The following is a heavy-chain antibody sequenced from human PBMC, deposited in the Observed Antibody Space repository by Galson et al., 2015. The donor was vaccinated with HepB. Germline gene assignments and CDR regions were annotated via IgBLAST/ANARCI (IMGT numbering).Heavy chain of an antibody. Sequence: SLRLSCAASGFTFSSYGMHWVRQSPGKGLEWVAVISYDGSNKFYADSVKGRFTISRDNSKNKLSLQMNSLRAEDTAVYYCAKDLLYDYLLDYWGQGTLVTVSS. CDR2: ISYDGSNK. D-gene: IGHD3-16*02. CDR1: GFTFSSYG. V-gene: IGHV3-30*18. CDR3: AKDLLYDYLLDY. J-gene: IGHJ4*02.